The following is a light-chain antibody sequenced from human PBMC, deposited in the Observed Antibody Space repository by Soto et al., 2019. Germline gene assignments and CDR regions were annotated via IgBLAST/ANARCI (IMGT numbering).Light chain of an antibody. V-gene: IGLV2-14*01. Sequence: QSALTQPASVSGSPGQSITISRTGTSSDVGGYNFVSWYQQHPDKAPKLMIYDVTNRPSGVSNRFSGSTSGNTASLTISGLQAEDEANYYCSSYTNISTYVFGTGTKVTVL. CDR3: SSYTNISTYV. CDR2: DVT. J-gene: IGLJ1*01. CDR1: SSDVGGYNF.